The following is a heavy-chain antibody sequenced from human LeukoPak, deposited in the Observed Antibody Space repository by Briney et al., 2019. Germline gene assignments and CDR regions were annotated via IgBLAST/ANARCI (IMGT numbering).Heavy chain of an antibody. CDR2: IWYDGSNK. V-gene: IGHV3-33*01. J-gene: IGHJ4*02. D-gene: IGHD3-9*01. Sequence: GGSLRLSCAASGFTFSSYGMHWVRQAPGKGLEWVAVIWYDGSNKYYADSVKGRFTISRDNSKNTLYLQMNSLRAEDTAVYYCARGSWPISYYDILTGYPFLDYWGQGTLVTVSS. CDR1: GFTFSSYG. CDR3: ARGSWPISYYDILTGYPFLDY.